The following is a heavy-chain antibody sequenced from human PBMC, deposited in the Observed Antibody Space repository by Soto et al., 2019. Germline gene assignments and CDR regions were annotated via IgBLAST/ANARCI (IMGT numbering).Heavy chain of an antibody. CDR1: GGSVSSGSYY. Sequence: QVQLQESGPGLVKPSETLSLTCTVSGGSVSSGSYYWSWIRQPPGKGLEWIGYIYYSGSTNYNPSLKSRVNISVDTSKNQFSLKLSSVTAADTAVYYCARDRRYCSGGSCLYYGMDVWGQGTTVTVSS. CDR3: ARDRRYCSGGSCLYYGMDV. V-gene: IGHV4-61*01. D-gene: IGHD2-15*01. J-gene: IGHJ6*02. CDR2: IYYSGST.